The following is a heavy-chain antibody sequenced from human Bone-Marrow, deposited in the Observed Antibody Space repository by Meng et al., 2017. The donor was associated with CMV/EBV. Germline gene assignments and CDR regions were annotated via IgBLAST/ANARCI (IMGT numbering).Heavy chain of an antibody. CDR3: ARSLEY. V-gene: IGHV4-61*01. CDR1: GGSVSSGSYY. Sequence: GSLRLSCTVSGGSVSSGSYYWSWIRQPPGKGLEWIGYIYYSGSTNYNPSLKSRVTISVDTSKNQFSLKLSSVTAADTAVYYCARSLEYWGQGTLVTVSS. J-gene: IGHJ4*02. CDR2: IYYSGST. D-gene: IGHD1-1*01.